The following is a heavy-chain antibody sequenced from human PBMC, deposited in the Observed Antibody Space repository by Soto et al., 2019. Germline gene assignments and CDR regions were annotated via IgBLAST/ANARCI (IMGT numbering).Heavy chain of an antibody. V-gene: IGHV2-5*02. CDR3: AAQLTADGYFAL. D-gene: IGHD7-27*01. CDR1: GFSVTTSGSS. Sequence: QITLKESGPALVKPTQTLTLTCTFSGFSVTTSGSSVGWIRQPPGKALEWLALIYWDDTQRYNPSLGRRLTITRDTSKNQAVLTMTNMDPVDTATYYCAAQLTADGYFALWGRGTLVTVSS. CDR2: IYWDDTQ. J-gene: IGHJ2*01.